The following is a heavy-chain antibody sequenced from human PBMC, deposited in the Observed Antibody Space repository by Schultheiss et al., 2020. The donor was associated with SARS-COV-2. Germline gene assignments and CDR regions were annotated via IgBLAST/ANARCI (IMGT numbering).Heavy chain of an antibody. CDR1: GFTFSSYG. Sequence: GESLKISCAASGFTFSSYGMHWVRQAPGKGLEWVSYISGSGTTIYYADSVKGRFTISRDNAKNSLYLQMNSLRAEDTAVYYCARGGYSPPLYYYGMDVWGQGTTVTVSS. D-gene: IGHD5-24*01. J-gene: IGHJ6*02. CDR3: ARGGYSPPLYYYGMDV. V-gene: IGHV3-48*04. CDR2: ISGSGTTI.